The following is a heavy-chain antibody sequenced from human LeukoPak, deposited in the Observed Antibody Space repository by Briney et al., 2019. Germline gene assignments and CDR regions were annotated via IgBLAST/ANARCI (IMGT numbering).Heavy chain of an antibody. CDR3: ARERDYYGSGSRLYYVDY. CDR1: GDSVSSNSAA. CDR2: TYYRSKWYD. D-gene: IGHD3-10*01. J-gene: IGHJ4*02. Sequence: SQTLSLTCAISGDSVSSNSAAWNWIRQSPSRGLEWLGRTYYRSKWYDDYAVSVKSRITINPDTSKNQFSLQLNSVTPEDTAVYYCARERDYYGSGSRLYYVDYWGQGTLVTVSS. V-gene: IGHV6-1*01.